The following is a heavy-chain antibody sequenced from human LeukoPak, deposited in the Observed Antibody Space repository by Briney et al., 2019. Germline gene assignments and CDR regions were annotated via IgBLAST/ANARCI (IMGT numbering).Heavy chain of an antibody. CDR2: ISSTSSVI. CDR3: ARDRQFADFWSGFDS. V-gene: IGHV3-48*04. J-gene: IGHJ4*02. D-gene: IGHD3-3*01. CDR1: GSTFSSHT. Sequence: SGGSLRLSCAASGSTFSSHTMNWVRQAPGKGREWISYISSTSSVIYYADSVKGRFTISRDSAKNSLYLQMNSLRAEDTAVYYCARDRQFADFWSGFDSWGQGTLVTVSS.